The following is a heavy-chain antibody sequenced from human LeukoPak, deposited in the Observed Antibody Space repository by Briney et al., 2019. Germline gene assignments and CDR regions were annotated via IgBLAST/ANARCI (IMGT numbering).Heavy chain of an antibody. CDR2: IYISGST. Sequence: SETLSLTCTVSGASIDSHCWCWIRQPAGKGLEWIGRIYISGSTNYNSSLQSRVTMSVDTSQNQFSLKLTSVTAADTAVYYCARALNPLPGTYYFDYWGQGTLVTVSS. J-gene: IGHJ4*02. V-gene: IGHV4-4*07. CDR1: GASIDSHC. CDR3: ARALNPLPGTYYFDY. D-gene: IGHD2-15*01.